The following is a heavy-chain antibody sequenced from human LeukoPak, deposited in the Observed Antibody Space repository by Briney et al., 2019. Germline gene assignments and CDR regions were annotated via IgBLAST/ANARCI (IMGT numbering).Heavy chain of an antibody. CDR1: GFTFSSYG. D-gene: IGHD2-15*01. CDR3: AKTSDIVAKFWYYYMDV. Sequence: GGSLRLSCAASGFTFSSYGMHWVRQAPGKGLEWAAFIRYDGSNKYCADSVKGRFTISRDNSKNTLYLQMNSLRAEDTAVYYCAKTSDIVAKFWYYYMDVWGKGTTVTISS. V-gene: IGHV3-30*02. J-gene: IGHJ6*03. CDR2: IRYDGSNK.